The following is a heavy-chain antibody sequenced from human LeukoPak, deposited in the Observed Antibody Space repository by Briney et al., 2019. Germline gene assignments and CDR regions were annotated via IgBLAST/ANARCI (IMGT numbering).Heavy chain of an antibody. V-gene: IGHV1-2*02. CDR3: VRRGGAFFDY. D-gene: IGHD3-16*01. Sequence: GASVKVSCKPSGYTFTDYHRHWVRQAPGQGFEWMGWINPNGGGTNYAQSFQGRVTLTSDTSIRTTYMELSGLRSDDTAVYYCVRRGGAFFDYWGQGTLVTVSS. J-gene: IGHJ4*02. CDR1: GYTFTDYH. CDR2: INPNGGGT.